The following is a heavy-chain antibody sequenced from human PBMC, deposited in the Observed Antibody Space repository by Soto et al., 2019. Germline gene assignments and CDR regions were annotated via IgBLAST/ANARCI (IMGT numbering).Heavy chain of an antibody. V-gene: IGHV3-23*01. Sequence: GGSLRLSCAGSGFTFSSYAMSWVRQAPGKGLEWVSAISGSGGSTYYADSVKGRFTISRDNSKNTLYLQMNSLRAEDTAVYYCAKVLGYYYGMDVWGQGTTVTVSS. CDR2: ISGSGGST. CDR1: GFTFSSYA. CDR3: AKVLGYYYGMDV. J-gene: IGHJ6*02.